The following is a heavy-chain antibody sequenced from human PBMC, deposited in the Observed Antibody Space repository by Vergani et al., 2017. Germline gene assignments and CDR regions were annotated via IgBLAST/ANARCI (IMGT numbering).Heavy chain of an antibody. CDR3: ARGGSLFGGD. CDR1: GFTFNNYG. CDR2: ISYDGGNK. V-gene: IGHV3-30*03. Sequence: QVQLVESGGGLVKPGGSLRLSCAASGFTFNNYGMHWVRQAPGKGLEWVAVISYDGGNKYYTDSVKGRFTISRDNSKNTLYLQMNSLRAEDTAVYYCARGGSLFGGDWGQGTLVTVSS. D-gene: IGHD3-10*01. J-gene: IGHJ4*02.